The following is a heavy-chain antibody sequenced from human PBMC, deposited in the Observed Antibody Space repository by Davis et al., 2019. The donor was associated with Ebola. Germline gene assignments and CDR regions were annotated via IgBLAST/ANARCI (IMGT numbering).Heavy chain of an antibody. CDR1: GYSFTSYW. CDR2: IDPSDSYT. J-gene: IGHJ3*02. CDR3: ARRGYSGYSGGAFDI. V-gene: IGHV5-10-1*04. Sequence: PGGSLRLSCKGSGYSFTSYWISWVRQMPGKGLEWMGRIDPSDSYTNYSPSFQGQVTISADKSISTAYLQWSSLKASDTAMYYCARRGYSGYSGGAFDIWGQGTMVTVSS. D-gene: IGHD5-12*01.